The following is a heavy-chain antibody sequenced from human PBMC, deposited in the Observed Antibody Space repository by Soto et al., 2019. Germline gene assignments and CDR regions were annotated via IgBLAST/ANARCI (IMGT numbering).Heavy chain of an antibody. CDR3: VRRYGSAFDF. V-gene: IGHV4-59*01. CDR2: IYYSGST. D-gene: IGHD3-10*01. CDR1: GGSISSYY. J-gene: IGHJ3*01. Sequence: QVQLQESGPGLVKPSETLSLTCTVSGGSISSYYWGWIRQPPGKGLEWIGYIYYSGSTNYNPSLKSRVTISVDTSKNQFSLKLTSVTAADTAVYYCVRRYGSAFDFWGQGTMVTVSS.